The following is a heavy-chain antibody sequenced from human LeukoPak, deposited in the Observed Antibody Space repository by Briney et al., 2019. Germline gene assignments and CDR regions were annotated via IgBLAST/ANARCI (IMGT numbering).Heavy chain of an antibody. CDR3: ARGPVRDYSGSGSSWFDP. Sequence: SETLSLTCTVSGGSISNGNYYWSCIRQPAGKGLECIGRIYTSGTSSGSSNYNPSLKRRVTMSVDTSKNHLSLNLSSVTAADTAVYYCARGPVRDYSGSGSSWFDPWGQGTLVTVSS. V-gene: IGHV4-61*02. D-gene: IGHD3-10*01. J-gene: IGHJ5*02. CDR2: IYTSGTSSGSS. CDR1: GGSISNGNYY.